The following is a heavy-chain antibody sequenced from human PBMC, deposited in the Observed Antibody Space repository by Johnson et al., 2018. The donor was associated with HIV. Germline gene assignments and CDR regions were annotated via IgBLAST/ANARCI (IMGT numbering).Heavy chain of an antibody. D-gene: IGHD1-1*01. CDR2: IYSDGRT. V-gene: IGHV3-66*01. CDR3: ARDGRDLGTRGSCDV. CDR1: GFSFSSYG. J-gene: IGHJ3*01. Sequence: VQLVESGGGLVQPGGSLRLSCAASGFSFSSYGIHWVRQAPGKGLEWVSLIYSDGRTYYADSVKGRFTRYRDNSKNMVYLQMNRLRPEDTAVYYCARDGRDLGTRGSCDVWGKGTVVTV.